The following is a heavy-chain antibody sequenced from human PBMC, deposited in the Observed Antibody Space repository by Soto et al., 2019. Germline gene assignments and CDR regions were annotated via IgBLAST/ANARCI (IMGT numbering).Heavy chain of an antibody. CDR2: IKPDGSEK. V-gene: IGHV3-7*01. Sequence: EVQLVESGGGLVQPGGSLRLSCAASAFTLSSYWMSWVRQAPGKGLEWVANIKPDGSEKYYVDSVKGRFTSSRDNTKNSLYLQMSTLRPEDTAIYYCARAYEFGLYIWGQGTLVTVSS. CDR1: AFTLSSYW. CDR3: ARAYEFGLYI. J-gene: IGHJ3*02. D-gene: IGHD3-22*01.